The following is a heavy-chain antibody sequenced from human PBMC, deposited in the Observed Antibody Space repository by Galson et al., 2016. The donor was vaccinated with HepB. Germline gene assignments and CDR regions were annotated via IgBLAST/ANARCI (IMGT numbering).Heavy chain of an antibody. CDR3: TRGGVFQKEDDY. Sequence: SLRLSCAASGFTFISYSMNWVRQAPGKGLEWVSSLSGDSTYIYHADSVKGRFTISRDNAKKSLYLQMNRLRADDTAVYYCTRGGVFQKEDDYWGQGTLVTVSS. CDR2: LSGDSTYI. V-gene: IGHV3-21*01. CDR1: GFTFISYS. D-gene: IGHD3-16*01. J-gene: IGHJ4*02.